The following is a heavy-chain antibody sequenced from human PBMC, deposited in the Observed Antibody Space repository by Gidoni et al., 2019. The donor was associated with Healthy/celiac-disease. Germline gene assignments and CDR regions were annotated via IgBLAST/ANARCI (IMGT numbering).Heavy chain of an antibody. CDR1: GGSFSGYY. Sequence: QVQLQQWGAGLLKPSETLSLTCAVYGGSFSGYYWGWIRQPPGKGLEWIGEINHSGSTNYNPSLKSRVTISVDTSKNQFSLKLSSVTAADTAVYYCAREATDRRLPLTNWYFDLWGRGTLVTVSS. V-gene: IGHV4-34*01. D-gene: IGHD2-21*02. J-gene: IGHJ2*01. CDR2: INHSGST. CDR3: AREATDRRLPLTNWYFDL.